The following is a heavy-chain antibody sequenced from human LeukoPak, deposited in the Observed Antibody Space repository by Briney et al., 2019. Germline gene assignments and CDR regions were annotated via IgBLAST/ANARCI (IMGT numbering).Heavy chain of an antibody. CDR1: GFTFSSYW. D-gene: IGHD1-26*01. CDR3: ARVGATSYY. CDR2: INSDGSST. Sequence: GGSLRLSCAASGFTFSSYWMHWVRQAPGKGLVWVSRINSDGSSTNYADSVKGRFTISRDNATKKLFLLMNSLRAEDTAVYYCARVGATSYYWGQGSLVTVSS. V-gene: IGHV3-74*01. J-gene: IGHJ4*02.